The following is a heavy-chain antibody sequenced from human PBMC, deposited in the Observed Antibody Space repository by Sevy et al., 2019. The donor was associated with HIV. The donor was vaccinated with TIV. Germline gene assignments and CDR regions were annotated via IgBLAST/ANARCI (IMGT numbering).Heavy chain of an antibody. CDR3: TKERRHMVTFGAGTIDD. CDR2: ISWNSGIL. Sequence: GGSLRLSCVASGFTFDDYAMHWVRQVPGKGLEWVSGISWNSGILGYADSVKGRFTISRDDTKNSLYLQTNSLRPEDMALYYCTKERRHMVTFGAGTIDDWGLGTLVTVSS. D-gene: IGHD3-16*01. J-gene: IGHJ4*02. V-gene: IGHV3-9*03. CDR1: GFTFDDYA.